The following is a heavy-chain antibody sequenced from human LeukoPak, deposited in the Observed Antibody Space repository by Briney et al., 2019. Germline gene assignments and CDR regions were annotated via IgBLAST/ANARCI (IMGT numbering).Heavy chain of an antibody. J-gene: IGHJ3*02. D-gene: IGHD6-13*01. V-gene: IGHV3-74*01. CDR1: GFTFSSYW. Sequence: HSGGSLRLSCAASGFTFSSYWMNWVRQAPGKGLVWVSRIASDGCSTTYADSVKGRFSISRDNAKNTLYLQMNSLRAEDTAVYYCARGYSSSWIPDDAFDIWGQGTMVTVSS. CDR3: ARGYSSSWIPDDAFDI. CDR2: IASDGCST.